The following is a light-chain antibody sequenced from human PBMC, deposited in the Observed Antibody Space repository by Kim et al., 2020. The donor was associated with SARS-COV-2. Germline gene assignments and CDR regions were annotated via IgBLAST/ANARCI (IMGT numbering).Light chain of an antibody. Sequence: FPVESAALSSRASPSVICYLGWYQQKPGQAPRLLIYYASNRATGIPAKFSGSGSETDFTLTISSLEPEDFAVYYCQQRSKWPPWTFGQGTKVDIK. CDR2: YAS. V-gene: IGKV3-11*01. J-gene: IGKJ1*01. CDR1: PSVICY. CDR3: QQRSKWPPWT.